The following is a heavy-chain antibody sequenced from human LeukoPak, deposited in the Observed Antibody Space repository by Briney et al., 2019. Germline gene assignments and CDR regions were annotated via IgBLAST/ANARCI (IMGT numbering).Heavy chain of an antibody. D-gene: IGHD1-14*01. J-gene: IGHJ4*02. Sequence: PGGSLRLSCAASGFTFSNYWMHWVRQAPGKGLVWVSRINSDGSSANYADSVKGRFTISRDNAKNTLYLQMNSLRAEDTTVYYCARGTGYGVFDYWGQGTLVTVSS. V-gene: IGHV3-74*01. CDR3: ARGTGYGVFDY. CDR2: INSDGSSA. CDR1: GFTFSNYW.